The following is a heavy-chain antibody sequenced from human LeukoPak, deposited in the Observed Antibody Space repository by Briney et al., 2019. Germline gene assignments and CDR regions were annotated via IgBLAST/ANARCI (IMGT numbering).Heavy chain of an antibody. CDR2: IKQDGSEK. Sequence: GGSLRLSCAASGFTFSSYWMSWVRQAPGKGLEWVAHIKQDGSEKYYVDSVKGRFTIPRDNAKNSLYLQMNSLRAEDTAVYYCARVGSWYYFDYWGQGTLVTVSS. D-gene: IGHD1-26*01. CDR3: ARVGSWYYFDY. CDR1: GFTFSSYW. V-gene: IGHV3-7*01. J-gene: IGHJ4*02.